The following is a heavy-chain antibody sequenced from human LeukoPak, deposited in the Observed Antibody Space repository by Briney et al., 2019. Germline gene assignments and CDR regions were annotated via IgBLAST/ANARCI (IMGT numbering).Heavy chain of an antibody. D-gene: IGHD5-12*01. CDR1: GYTFTGYY. Sequence: ASVKVSCKASGYTFTGYYMHWVRQAPGQGLEWMGWINPNSGGTNYAQKFQGRVTMTRDTSISTAHMELSRLRSDDTAVYYCARDRHSGYDWRRWFDPWGQGTLVTVSS. J-gene: IGHJ5*02. V-gene: IGHV1-2*02. CDR3: ARDRHSGYDWRRWFDP. CDR2: INPNSGGT.